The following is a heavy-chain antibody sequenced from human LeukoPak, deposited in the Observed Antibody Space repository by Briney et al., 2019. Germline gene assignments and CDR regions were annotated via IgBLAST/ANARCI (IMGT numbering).Heavy chain of an antibody. V-gene: IGHV3-7*01. Sequence: GGSLRLSCEASGFIFSNYWMAWVRQAPGKGLEWVANIKEDGSDKNYVESMKGRYTISRDNAQNSLYLQMNRLGVEDTAVYHCARDAGYGYDRFDYWGQGTQVTVSS. D-gene: IGHD5-18*01. CDR1: GFIFSNYW. CDR3: ARDAGYGYDRFDY. CDR2: IKEDGSDK. J-gene: IGHJ4*02.